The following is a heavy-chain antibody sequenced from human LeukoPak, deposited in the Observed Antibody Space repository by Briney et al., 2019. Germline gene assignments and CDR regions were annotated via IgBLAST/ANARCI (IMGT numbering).Heavy chain of an antibody. J-gene: IGHJ4*02. CDR1: GYTLTVYY. Sequence: ASVKVSCKASGYTLTVYYIHWVRQAPGQGLEWMGRINPNSGDTNYAQKFQGRVTMTRDTSISTAYMDLSRLRSDDTAVYYCARDYCSSTSCLFDYWGQGTLVTVSS. D-gene: IGHD2-2*01. CDR2: INPNSGDT. V-gene: IGHV1-2*06. CDR3: ARDYCSSTSCLFDY.